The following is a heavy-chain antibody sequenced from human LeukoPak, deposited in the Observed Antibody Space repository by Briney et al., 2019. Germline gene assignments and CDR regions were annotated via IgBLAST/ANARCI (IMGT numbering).Heavy chain of an antibody. CDR1: GFAFSTYA. J-gene: IGHJ4*02. D-gene: IGHD3-10*01. CDR2: ISGSGDTT. CDR3: AKLDGSGAGSSRPPIDY. V-gene: IGHV3-23*01. Sequence: GGSLRLSCAASGFAFSTYAMSWVRQAPGKGVEGVSGISGSGDTTYYADSVKGRFTISRDNSKNMLYLQIKSLGAEDTAIYYCAKLDGSGAGSSRPPIDYWGQGSLVTVSS.